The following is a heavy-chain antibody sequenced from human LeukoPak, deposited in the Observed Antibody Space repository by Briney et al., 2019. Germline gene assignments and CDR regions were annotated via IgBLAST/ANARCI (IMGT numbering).Heavy chain of an antibody. D-gene: IGHD3-10*01. CDR2: ISGSGGST. CDR3: AKVFLGIWFGELLEPLNDAFDI. J-gene: IGHJ3*02. V-gene: IGHV3-23*01. Sequence: PGGSLRLSCAASGFTFSSYAMTWFRQAPGKGLEWVSAISGSGGSTYYADSVKGRFTISRDNSKNTLYLQMNSLRAEDTAVYYCAKVFLGIWFGELLEPLNDAFDIWGQGTMVTVSS. CDR1: GFTFSSYA.